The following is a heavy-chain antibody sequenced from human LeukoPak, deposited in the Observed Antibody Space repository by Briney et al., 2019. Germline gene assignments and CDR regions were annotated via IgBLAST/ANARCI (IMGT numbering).Heavy chain of an antibody. CDR3: ARDLSGDYADY. D-gene: IGHD4-17*01. V-gene: IGHV4-4*07. CDR2: VYTSGNT. CDR1: GGSISSYY. J-gene: IGHJ4*02. Sequence: PSETLSLTCTVSGGSISSYYWSWIRQPAGKGLEWIGRVYTSGNTNYNPSLKSRVTMSVDTSKNQFPLNLSSVTAADTAVYFCARDLSGDYADYWGQGTLVTVSS.